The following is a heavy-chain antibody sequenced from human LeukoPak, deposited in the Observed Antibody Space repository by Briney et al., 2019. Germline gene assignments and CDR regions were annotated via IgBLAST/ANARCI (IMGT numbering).Heavy chain of an antibody. J-gene: IGHJ3*02. CDR1: GFTFSSYS. CDR3: ASGYSLAYAFDI. D-gene: IGHD6-13*01. Sequence: GGSLRLSCAASGFTFSSYSMNWVRQAPGKGLEGVSSISSSSSYIYYADSVKGRFTISRDNSKNTLYLQMNSLRADDTAVYYCASGYSLAYAFDIWGQGTMVTVSS. V-gene: IGHV3-21*04. CDR2: ISSSSSYI.